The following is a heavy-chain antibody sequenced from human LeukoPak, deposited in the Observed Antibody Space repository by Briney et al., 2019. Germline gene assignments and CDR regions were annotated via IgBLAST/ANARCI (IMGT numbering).Heavy chain of an antibody. V-gene: IGHV4-59*08. CDR3: ARHGQKTTYYYDSSGYRVGDDAFDI. D-gene: IGHD3-22*01. CDR2: IYYSGST. CDR1: GGSISSYY. J-gene: IGHJ3*02. Sequence: PSETLSLTCTVSGGSISSYYWSWIRQPPGKGLEWIGYIYYSGSTNYNPSLKSRVTISVDTSKNQFSLKLSSVTAADTAVYYCARHGQKTTYYYDSSGYRVGDDAFDIWGQGTMVTVSS.